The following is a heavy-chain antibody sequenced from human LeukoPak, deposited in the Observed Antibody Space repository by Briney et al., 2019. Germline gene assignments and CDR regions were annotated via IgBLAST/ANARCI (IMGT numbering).Heavy chain of an antibody. CDR3: TRETAFDF. J-gene: IGHJ3*01. V-gene: IGHV3-48*04. CDR1: GFIFNDYS. CDR2: ISSRSSTI. Sequence: AGGSLRLSCVGSGFIFNDYSMNWVRQAPGKGPEWVSYISSRSSTIYYADSVKGRFTISRDNAKNSLYLQMNSLRAEDSAVYYCTRETAFDFWSQGTVVTVSS.